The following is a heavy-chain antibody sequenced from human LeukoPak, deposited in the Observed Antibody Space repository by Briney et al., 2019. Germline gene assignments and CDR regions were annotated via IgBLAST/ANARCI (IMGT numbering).Heavy chain of an antibody. J-gene: IGHJ4*02. Sequence: ASVKVSCKASGYSFTTYAINWVRQAPGQGLEWMGWINTNTGNPTYAQGSTGRFVFSLDTSVSTAYLQITSLKAEDTAVYYCARVEEYSSSWYASLWGQGTLVTVSS. D-gene: IGHD6-13*01. CDR3: ARVEEYSSSWYASL. CDR2: INTNTGNP. CDR1: GYSFTTYA. V-gene: IGHV7-4-1*02.